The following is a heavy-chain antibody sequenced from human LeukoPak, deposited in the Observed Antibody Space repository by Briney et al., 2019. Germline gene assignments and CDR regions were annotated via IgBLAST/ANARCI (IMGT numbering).Heavy chain of an antibody. CDR1: GFTFSSYA. V-gene: IGHV3-30-3*01. CDR2: ISYDGSNK. Sequence: PGRSLRLSCAASGFTFSSYAMHWVRQAPGKGLEWVAVISYDGSNKYYADSVKGRFTISRDNSKNTLYLQMNSLRAEDTAVYYCARGIAARPRTYYFDSWGQGTLVTVSS. J-gene: IGHJ4*02. D-gene: IGHD6-6*01. CDR3: ARGIAARPRTYYFDS.